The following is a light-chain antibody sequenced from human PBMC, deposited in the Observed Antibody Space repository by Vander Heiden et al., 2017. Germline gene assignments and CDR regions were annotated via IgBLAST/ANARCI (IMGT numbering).Light chain of an antibody. Sequence: EIVMTQSPATLSVSPGERATLSCRARQSVYTTFAWCQQKPGQAPRLLIFGASTRATGLPARFSGSGSGTDFTLTISSLQSEDFAVYSCQQYNNWPPEPRTFGQGTKVQIK. CDR3: QQYNNWPPEPRT. J-gene: IGKJ1*01. CDR1: QSVYTT. V-gene: IGKV3-15*01. CDR2: GAS.